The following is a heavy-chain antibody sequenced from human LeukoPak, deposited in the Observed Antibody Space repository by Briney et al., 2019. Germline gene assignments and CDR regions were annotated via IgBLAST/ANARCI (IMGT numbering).Heavy chain of an antibody. D-gene: IGHD2-21*02. Sequence: PSETLSLTCTVSGGSISSGTYYWSWIRQPAGKGLEWIGRIYSSGSTNYNPSLKSRVTISVDTSKNQFSLKLSSVTAADTAVYYCARGGYCGGDCYFYYWGQGTLVTVSS. CDR3: ARGGYCGGDCYFYY. CDR1: GGSISSGTYY. CDR2: IYSSGST. J-gene: IGHJ4*02. V-gene: IGHV4-61*02.